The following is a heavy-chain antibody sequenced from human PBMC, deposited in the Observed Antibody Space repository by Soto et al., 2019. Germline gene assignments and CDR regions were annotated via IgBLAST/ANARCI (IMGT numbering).Heavy chain of an antibody. CDR1: GFTFSSYG. Sequence: QVQLVESGGGVVQPGRSLRLSCAASGFTFSSYGMHWVRQAPGKGLEWVAVIWYDGSNKYYADSVKGRFTISRDNSKNTPYLQMNSMRAEDTAVYYCARGRGYSYGDRWGQGTLVTVSS. V-gene: IGHV3-33*01. D-gene: IGHD5-18*01. CDR2: IWYDGSNK. CDR3: ARGRGYSYGDR. J-gene: IGHJ5*02.